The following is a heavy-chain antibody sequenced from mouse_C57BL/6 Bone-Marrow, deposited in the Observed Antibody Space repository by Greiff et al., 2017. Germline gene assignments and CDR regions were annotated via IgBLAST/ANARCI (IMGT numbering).Heavy chain of an antibody. Sequence: EVKLVESGGGLVKPGGSLTLSCAASGFTFSDYGMHWVRQAPEKGLEWVAYISSGSSTIYYADTVKGRITISRDNAKNTLFLQITSLWSEDTAMYCCAREIYPLYYYAMDYWGQGTSVTVSS. CDR1: GFTFSDYG. CDR3: AREIYPLYYYAMDY. CDR2: ISSGSSTI. V-gene: IGHV5-17*01. J-gene: IGHJ4*01.